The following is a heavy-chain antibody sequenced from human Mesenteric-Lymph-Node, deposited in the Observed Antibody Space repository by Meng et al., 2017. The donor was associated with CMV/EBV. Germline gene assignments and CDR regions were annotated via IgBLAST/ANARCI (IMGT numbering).Heavy chain of an antibody. CDR1: GGSISSGGYY. V-gene: IGHV4-31*03. CDR2: IYYSGST. Sequence: SETLSLTSTVSGGSISSGGYYWSWIRQHPGKGLEWIGYIYYSGSTYYNPSLKSRVTISVDTSKNQFSLKLSSVTAADTAVYYCARGYYQLLGLDYWGQGTLVTVSS. CDR3: ARGYYQLLGLDY. J-gene: IGHJ4*02. D-gene: IGHD2-2*01.